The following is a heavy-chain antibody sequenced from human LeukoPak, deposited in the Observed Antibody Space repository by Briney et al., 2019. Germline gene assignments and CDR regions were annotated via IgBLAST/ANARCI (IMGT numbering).Heavy chain of an antibody. V-gene: IGHV4-59*08. CDR2: IYYSGST. Sequence: SETLSLTCTVSGGSISSYYWSWIRQPPGKGLEWIGYIYYSGSTNYNPSLKSRVTISVDTSKNQFSLKLSSVTAADTAVYYCAIGEHDYFDYWGQGTLVTVSS. D-gene: IGHD3-10*01. J-gene: IGHJ4*02. CDR3: AIGEHDYFDY. CDR1: GGSISSYY.